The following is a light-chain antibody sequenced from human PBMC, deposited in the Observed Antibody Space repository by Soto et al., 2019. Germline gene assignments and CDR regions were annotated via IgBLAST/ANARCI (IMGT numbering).Light chain of an antibody. CDR3: CSYTSGSTVV. J-gene: IGLJ7*01. CDR1: SSDVGGYDY. Sequence: QSALTQPASVSGSPGQSITISCTGTSSDVGGYDYVSWYQQYPGKAPKLILYDINSRPSGVSHRFSGSKSGNTASLTISGLQAEDEADYYCCSYTSGSTVVFGGGTQLTVL. CDR2: DIN. V-gene: IGLV2-14*03.